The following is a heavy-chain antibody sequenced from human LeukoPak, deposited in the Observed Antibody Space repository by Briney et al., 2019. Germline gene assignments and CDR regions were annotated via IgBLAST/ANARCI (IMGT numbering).Heavy chain of an antibody. J-gene: IGHJ4*02. Sequence: GGSLRLSCAASGFTVSSNHMSWVRQGPGKGLEWVSVIYSGGSTYYADSVKGRFTISRDNSKNTLYLQMNSLRAEDTAVYYCAKDRSGSPFDYRGQGTLVTVSS. CDR1: GFTVSSNH. D-gene: IGHD1-26*01. V-gene: IGHV3-53*05. CDR3: AKDRSGSPFDY. CDR2: IYSGGST.